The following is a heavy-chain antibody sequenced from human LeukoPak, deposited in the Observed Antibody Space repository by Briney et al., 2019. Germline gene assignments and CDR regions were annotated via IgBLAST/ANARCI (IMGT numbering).Heavy chain of an antibody. J-gene: IGHJ4*02. V-gene: IGHV1-3*01. CDR3: ARGIWSARTVDYYLDY. CDR1: GYTFKDFA. CDR2: INAGNSHT. D-gene: IGHD2-21*01. Sequence: ASVKVSCKASGYTFKDFAIHWVRQAPGQRFEWMGWINAGNSHTKYSQNFQGRISITRGSSASTVYMELSSLTSEDTAIYYCARGIWSARTVDYYLDYWGQGALVTVSS.